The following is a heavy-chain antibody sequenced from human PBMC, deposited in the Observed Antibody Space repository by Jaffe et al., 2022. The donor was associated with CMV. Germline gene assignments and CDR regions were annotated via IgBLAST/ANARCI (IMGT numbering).Heavy chain of an antibody. CDR1: GFTFSSYE. D-gene: IGHD1-26*01. CDR2: ISSSGSTI. Sequence: EVQLVESGGGLVQPGGSLRLSCAASGFTFSSYEMNWVRQAPGKGLEWVSYISSSGSTIYYADSVKGRFTISRDNAKNSLYLQMNSLRAEDTAVYYCARGEGYSGSYPGAIYWGQGTLVTVSS. J-gene: IGHJ4*02. CDR3: ARGEGYSGSYPGAIY. V-gene: IGHV3-48*03.